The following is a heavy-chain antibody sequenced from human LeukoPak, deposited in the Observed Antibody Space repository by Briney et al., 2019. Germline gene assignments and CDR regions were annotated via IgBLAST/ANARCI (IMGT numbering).Heavy chain of an antibody. CDR2: ISYDGSNK. Sequence: GRSLRLSCAASGFTFSSYGMHWVRQAPGKGLEWVAVISYDGSNKYYADSVKGRFTISRDNSKNTLYLQMNSLRAEDTAVYYCAKDLLWFGEYALYGMDVWGKGTTVTVSS. CDR1: GFTFSSYG. V-gene: IGHV3-30*18. J-gene: IGHJ6*04. CDR3: AKDLLWFGEYALYGMDV. D-gene: IGHD3-10*01.